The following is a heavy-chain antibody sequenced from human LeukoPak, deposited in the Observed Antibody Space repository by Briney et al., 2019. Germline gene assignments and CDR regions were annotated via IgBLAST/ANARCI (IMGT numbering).Heavy chain of an antibody. D-gene: IGHD6-19*01. J-gene: IGHJ6*03. CDR3: ARPAVAGYYYMYV. CDR2: MNPNSGDA. Sequence: ASVKVSCKASGYTFTKYYMLWVPQAPGQGLKRMGRMNPNSGDANYAQKFQDRVTMTTDTSINTAYMELSRLRGVDTSVLYCARPAVAGYYYMYVWGKGTTVTVSS. CDR1: GYTFTKYY. V-gene: IGHV1-2*06.